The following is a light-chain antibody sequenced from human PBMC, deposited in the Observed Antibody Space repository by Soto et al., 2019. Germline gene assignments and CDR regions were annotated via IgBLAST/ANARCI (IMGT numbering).Light chain of an antibody. CDR1: QDIRNY. V-gene: IGKV1-33*01. CDR2: DAS. CDR3: QHYDHLPPLS. Sequence: DIQMTQSPSSLSASVGDRVTITCQASQDIRNYLNWYQQKPGKAPNLLIYDASNLRAGVPSRFSGSGSGTEFTFTISSLQPEDIATYYCQHYDHLPPLSFGGGTNVEIK. J-gene: IGKJ4*01.